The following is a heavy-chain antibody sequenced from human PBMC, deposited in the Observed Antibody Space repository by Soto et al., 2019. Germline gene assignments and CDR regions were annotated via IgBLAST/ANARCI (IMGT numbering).Heavy chain of an antibody. V-gene: IGHV1-8*01. Sequence: ASVKVSCKASGYTFTSYDINWVRQATGQGLEWMGWMNPNSGNTGYAQKFQGRVTMTRNTSISTAYMELSSLRSEDTAVYYCARERVGSAVAGTYAFDLWGQGTMVTVSS. J-gene: IGHJ3*01. CDR1: GYTFTSYD. CDR3: ARERVGSAVAGTYAFDL. D-gene: IGHD6-19*01. CDR2: MNPNSGNT.